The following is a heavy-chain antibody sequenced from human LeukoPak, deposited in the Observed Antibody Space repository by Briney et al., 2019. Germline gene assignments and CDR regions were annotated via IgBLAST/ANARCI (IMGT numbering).Heavy chain of an antibody. CDR2: IYYSGST. D-gene: IGHD5-12*01. CDR1: GGSISSSSYY. CDR3: ARLLYSGYLFDY. Sequence: SETLSLTCTVSGGSISSSSYYWGWIRQPPGKGLEWIGTIYYSGSTYYNPSLKSRVTISVDTSKNQFSLKLSSVTAADTAVYYCARLLYSGYLFDYWGQGTLVTVSS. V-gene: IGHV4-39*01. J-gene: IGHJ4*02.